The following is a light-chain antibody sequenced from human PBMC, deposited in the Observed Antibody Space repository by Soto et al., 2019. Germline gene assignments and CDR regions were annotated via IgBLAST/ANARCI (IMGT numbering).Light chain of an antibody. J-gene: IGKJ2*01. V-gene: IGKV3-11*01. CDR2: DSF. CDR3: QQYYNTPYT. CDR1: QSLNNH. Sequence: EIVLTQSPATLSLSPGERATLSCRASQSLNNHLAWYQQKPGQAPSLLIYDSFNRAIGIPVRFSGSGSGTDFTLTISSLQAGDEAVYHCQQYYNTPYTFGQGTKLEIK.